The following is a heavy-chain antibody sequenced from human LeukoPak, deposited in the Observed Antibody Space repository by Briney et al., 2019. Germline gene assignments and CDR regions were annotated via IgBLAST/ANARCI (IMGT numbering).Heavy chain of an antibody. J-gene: IGHJ6*03. Sequence: GASVKVSCKASGYTFTSYYMHWVRQAPGQGLEWMGLINPTGGSTGYAQKFQGRVTMTRDMSTSTDYMELSSLRSEDTAVYYCARGYYMDVWGKGTTVTISS. V-gene: IGHV1-46*01. CDR3: ARGYYMDV. CDR2: INPTGGST. CDR1: GYTFTSYY.